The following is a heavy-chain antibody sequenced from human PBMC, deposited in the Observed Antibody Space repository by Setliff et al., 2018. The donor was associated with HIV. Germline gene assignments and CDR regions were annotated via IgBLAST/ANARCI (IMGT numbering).Heavy chain of an antibody. V-gene: IGHV4-61*05. CDR2: IYSSGSA. D-gene: IGHD3-9*01. CDR3: ARQASFYDFLTAYYARGSFDY. J-gene: IGHJ4*02. Sequence: SETLSLTCTVSGASISDSKYYWNWIRQPPGKGLEWIGSIYSSGSANYNPSLNSRVTISLDTSKNQFSLNLTSVTAADTAVYYCARQASFYDFLTAYYARGSFDYWGQGTLVTVSS. CDR1: GASISDSKYY.